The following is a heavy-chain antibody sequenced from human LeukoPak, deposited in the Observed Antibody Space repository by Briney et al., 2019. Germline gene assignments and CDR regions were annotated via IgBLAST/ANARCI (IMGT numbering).Heavy chain of an antibody. Sequence: PAGGSLRLSCAASGFTFSGYWMHWVRQAPGKGLVWVSTISGSGDSTYYADSVKGRFTISRDNSKNTLYLQMNSLRAEDTALYFCARDRRYCSGGSCYFDYFFDYWGQGTLVTVSS. V-gene: IGHV3-23*01. J-gene: IGHJ4*02. CDR1: GFTFSGYW. CDR2: ISGSGDST. D-gene: IGHD2-15*01. CDR3: ARDRRYCSGGSCYFDYFFDY.